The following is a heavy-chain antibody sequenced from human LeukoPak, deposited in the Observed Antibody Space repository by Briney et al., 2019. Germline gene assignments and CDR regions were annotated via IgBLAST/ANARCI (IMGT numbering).Heavy chain of an antibody. Sequence: ASVKVSCKASGYTFTSYGISWVRQAPGLGLEWMGWISNDDTNYAQKFQGRVSMTTDTMTADTSTTTAYMELRSLRSDDTAVYYCARGLMRKYRGDWYMHHFDYWGQGTPVTVSP. CDR2: ISNDDT. CDR1: GYTFTSYG. J-gene: IGHJ4*02. D-gene: IGHD3-9*01. V-gene: IGHV1-18*01. CDR3: ARGLMRKYRGDWYMHHFDY.